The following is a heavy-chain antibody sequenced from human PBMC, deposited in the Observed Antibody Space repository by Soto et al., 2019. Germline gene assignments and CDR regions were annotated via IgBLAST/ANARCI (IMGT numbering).Heavy chain of an antibody. V-gene: IGHV3-23*01. J-gene: IGHJ4*02. CDR3: AKLEITMIVVVIPHDY. CDR1: GFTFSSYA. CDR2: MSGSGGST. Sequence: GGSLRLSCAASGFTFSSYAMSWVRQAQGKGLEWVSAMSGSGGSTYYADSVKGRFTISRDNSKNTLYLQMNSLRAEDTAVYYCAKLEITMIVVVIPHDYWGQGTLVTVSS. D-gene: IGHD3-22*01.